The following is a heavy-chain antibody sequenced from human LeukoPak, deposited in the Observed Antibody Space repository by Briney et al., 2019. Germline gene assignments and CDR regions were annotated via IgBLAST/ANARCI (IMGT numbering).Heavy chain of an antibody. CDR1: GGSIGTYY. Sequence: PSETLSLTCTVSGGSIGTYYWSWIRQPPGKGLEWIGYIYYSGSTNYNPSLKSRVTISVDTSKNQFSLKLSSVTAADTAVYYCARGQDDLQLWGQGTLVTVSS. CDR3: ARGQDDLQL. CDR2: IYYSGST. V-gene: IGHV4-59*01. J-gene: IGHJ4*02. D-gene: IGHD3-3*01.